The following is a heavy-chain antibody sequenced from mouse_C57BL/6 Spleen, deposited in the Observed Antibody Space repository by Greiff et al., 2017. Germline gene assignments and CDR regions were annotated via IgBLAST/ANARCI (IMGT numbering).Heavy chain of an antibody. CDR3: ARGSLDSWDY. J-gene: IGHJ2*01. Sequence: VQLQQPGAELVRPGSSVKLSCKASGYTFTSYWMDWVKQRPGQGLEWIGNIYPSDSETHYNQKFKDKATLTVDKSSSTAYMQLSSLTSEDSAVYYCARGSLDSWDYWGQGTTLTVSS. CDR1: GYTFTSYW. V-gene: IGHV1-61*01. CDR2: IYPSDSET. D-gene: IGHD3-2*01.